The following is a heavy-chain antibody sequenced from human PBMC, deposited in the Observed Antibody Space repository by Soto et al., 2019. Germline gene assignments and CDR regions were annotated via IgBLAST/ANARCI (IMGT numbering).Heavy chain of an antibody. Sequence: SETLSLTCIVSGGSITRRSSYWGWLRQSPGRGPEWIGSVFYTGFTSYNPSLESRVSVSVDTSKNQFSLKVSAVTAADTAVYYCASSQKGYNWNYFDHWGQGALVTVSS. CDR3: ASSQKGYNWNYFDH. J-gene: IGHJ4*02. CDR2: VFYTGFT. CDR1: GGSITRRSSY. D-gene: IGHD1-20*01. V-gene: IGHV4-39*01.